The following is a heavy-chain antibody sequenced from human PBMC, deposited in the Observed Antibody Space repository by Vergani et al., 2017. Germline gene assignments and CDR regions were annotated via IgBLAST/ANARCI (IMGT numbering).Heavy chain of an antibody. CDR1: GGSISSYY. D-gene: IGHD1-26*01. CDR3: ARDRVGAPLDGFEI. J-gene: IGHJ3*02. V-gene: IGHV4-59*01. CDR2: IYYSGST. Sequence: QVQLQESGPGLVKPSETLSLTCTVSGGSISSYYWSWIRQPPGKGLEWIGYIYYSGSTNYNPSLKSRVNISVDTSKNQFSLKLSSVTAADTAVYYCARDRVGAPLDGFEIWGQGTMVTVSS.